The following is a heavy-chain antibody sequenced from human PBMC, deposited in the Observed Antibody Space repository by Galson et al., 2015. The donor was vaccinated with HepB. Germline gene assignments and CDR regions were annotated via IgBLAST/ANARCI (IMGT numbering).Heavy chain of an antibody. CDR3: TTGYYYDSSGYYGGALRY. CDR2: IKSKTDGGTT. Sequence: SLRLSCAASGFTFSNAWMNWVRQAPGKGLEWVGRIKSKTDGGTTDYAAPVKGRFTISRDDSKNTLYLQMNSLKTEDTAVYYCTTGYYYDSSGYYGGALRYWGQGTLVTVSP. J-gene: IGHJ4*02. CDR1: GFTFSNAW. V-gene: IGHV3-15*07. D-gene: IGHD3-22*01.